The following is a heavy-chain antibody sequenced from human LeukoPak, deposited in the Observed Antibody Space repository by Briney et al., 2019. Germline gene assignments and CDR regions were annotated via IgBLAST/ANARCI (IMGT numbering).Heavy chain of an antibody. CDR3: ATTEDYYCYMDV. CDR1: GGSISSYY. CDR2: IYYSGST. D-gene: IGHD4-17*01. J-gene: IGHJ6*03. Sequence: SETLSLTCTVSGGSISSYYWSWIRQPPGKGLEWIGYIYYSGSTNYNPSLKSRVTISVDTSKNQFSLKLSSVTAADTAVYYCATTEDYYCYMDVWGKGTTVTVSS. V-gene: IGHV4-59*01.